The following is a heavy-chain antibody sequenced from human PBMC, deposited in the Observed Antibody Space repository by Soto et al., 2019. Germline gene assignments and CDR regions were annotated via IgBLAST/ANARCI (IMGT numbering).Heavy chain of an antibody. Sequence: EVQLVESGGGLVKPGGSLRLSCAASGFTFSSYSMNWVRQAPGKGLEWVSSISSSSSYIYYADSVKGRFTISRDNAKNSLDLQMNSLRAEDTAVYYCARDPISSSWYGFYFDYWGQGTLVTVSS. V-gene: IGHV3-21*01. CDR1: GFTFSSYS. J-gene: IGHJ4*02. CDR2: ISSSSSYI. D-gene: IGHD6-13*01. CDR3: ARDPISSSWYGFYFDY.